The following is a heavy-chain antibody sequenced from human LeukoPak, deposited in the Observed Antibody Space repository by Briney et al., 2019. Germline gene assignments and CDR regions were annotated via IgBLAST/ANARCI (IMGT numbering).Heavy chain of an antibody. V-gene: IGHV4-59*01. CDR2: IYYSGST. J-gene: IGHJ4*02. D-gene: IGHD6-13*01. Sequence: SESLSLTCTVSGGSISSYYWSWIRQPPGKGLEWIGYIYYSGSTNYNPSLKSRVTISVDTSKNQFSLKLSSVTAADTAVYYCARGAAAVDYWGQGTLVTVSS. CDR3: ARGAAAVDY. CDR1: GGSISSYY.